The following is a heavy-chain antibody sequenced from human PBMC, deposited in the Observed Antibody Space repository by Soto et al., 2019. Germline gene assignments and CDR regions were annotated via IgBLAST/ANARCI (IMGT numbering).Heavy chain of an antibody. V-gene: IGHV1-3*01. CDR2: INAGVDGT. Sequence: QVQLTQSGPQMVQPGASGRVSCKGSGFTALSFGFHWVRQAPGEGPEWLGWINAGVDGTIYSQRFQDRVRITRDTSANTVYLEVNSLTSEDTAVYYCAREVKGVTSFDYWGQGTLVTVSS. J-gene: IGHJ4*02. CDR3: AREVKGVTSFDY. D-gene: IGHD2-21*02. CDR1: GFTALSFG.